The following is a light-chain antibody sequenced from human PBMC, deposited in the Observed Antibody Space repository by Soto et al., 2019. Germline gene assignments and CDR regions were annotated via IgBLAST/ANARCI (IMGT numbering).Light chain of an antibody. CDR1: QSLLHSNGVNY. Sequence: DFVMTQSPLSLPVTPGEPASISCRSSQSLLHSNGVNYLDWFLQKPGQSPQVLIYLGSNRASGVPDRFSGSGSGTDFTLKISRVEAEDVGVYYCMQSLRTPHTFGQGTKLEIK. CDR3: MQSLRTPHT. J-gene: IGKJ2*01. V-gene: IGKV2-28*01. CDR2: LGS.